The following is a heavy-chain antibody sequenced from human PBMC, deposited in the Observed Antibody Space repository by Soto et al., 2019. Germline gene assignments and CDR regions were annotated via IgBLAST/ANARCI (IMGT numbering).Heavy chain of an antibody. V-gene: IGHV4-59*01. CDR2: INHSGST. D-gene: IGHD2-8*01. CDR1: GGSISSYY. CDR3: ARVPRYCTNGVCSPPNWFDP. Sequence: SETLSLTCTVSGGSISSYYWNWIRQPPGKGLEWIGEINHSGSTNYNPSLKSRVTISVDTSKNQFSLKLSSVTAADTAVYYCARVPRYCTNGVCSPPNWFDPWGQGTLVTVSS. J-gene: IGHJ5*02.